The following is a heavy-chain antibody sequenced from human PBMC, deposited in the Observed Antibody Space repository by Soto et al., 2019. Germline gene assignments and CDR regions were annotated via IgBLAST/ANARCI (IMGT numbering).Heavy chain of an antibody. V-gene: IGHV3-30-3*01. CDR2: ISYDGSNK. CDR3: ARGGTETDAFDI. CDR1: GFTFSSYA. J-gene: IGHJ3*02. D-gene: IGHD1-1*01. Sequence: QVQLVESGGGVVQPGRSLRLSCAASGFTFSSYAMHWVRQAPGKGLEWVAVISYDGSNKYYADSVKGRFTISRDNSKNTLYLQMNSLRAEDTAVYYCARGGTETDAFDIWGQGTMVTVSS.